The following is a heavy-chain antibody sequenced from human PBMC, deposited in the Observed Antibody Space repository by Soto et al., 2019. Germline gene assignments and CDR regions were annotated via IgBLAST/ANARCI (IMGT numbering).Heavy chain of an antibody. Sequence: PGGSLRLSCEASGFTFSNYDMNWVRQAPGKGLEWVANIKQDGSEKYYVDSVKGRFTISRDNAKNSLYLQMNSLRAEDTAVYYCARELEYPDLWGRGALVTVSS. CDR1: GFTFSNYD. D-gene: IGHD2-2*02. CDR2: IKQDGSEK. J-gene: IGHJ2*01. CDR3: ARELEYPDL. V-gene: IGHV3-7*03.